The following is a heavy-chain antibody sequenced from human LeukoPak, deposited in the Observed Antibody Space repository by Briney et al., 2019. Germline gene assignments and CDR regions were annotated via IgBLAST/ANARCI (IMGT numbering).Heavy chain of an antibody. CDR1: GDSVSSNSAA. J-gene: IGHJ4*02. CDR3: ARDREVLRGVIMTGFDY. V-gene: IGHV6-1*01. CDR2: TYYRSKWYN. Sequence: SQTLSLTCVIFGDSVSSNSAAWNWIRQSPSRGLEWLGRTYYRSKWYNDYAPSVKSRISINPDTSKNQISLQLNSVTPEDTAIYYCARDREVLRGVIMTGFDYWDQGNMVTV. D-gene: IGHD3-10*01.